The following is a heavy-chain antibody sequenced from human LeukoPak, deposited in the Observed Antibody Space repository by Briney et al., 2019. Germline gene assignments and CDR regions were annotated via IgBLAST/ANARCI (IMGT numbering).Heavy chain of an antibody. V-gene: IGHV4-39*01. D-gene: IGHD3-10*01. J-gene: IGHJ5*02. CDR3: ARHYFGFDP. CDR1: GGSISSSTYY. Sequence: KTSETLSPTCTVSGGSISSSTYYWGWIRQPPGKGLEWIGSIYYTGSTYSNPSLKSRVAISVDTSKNQFSLKLSSVTAADTAVYYCARHYFGFDPWGQGTLVTVSS. CDR2: IYYTGST.